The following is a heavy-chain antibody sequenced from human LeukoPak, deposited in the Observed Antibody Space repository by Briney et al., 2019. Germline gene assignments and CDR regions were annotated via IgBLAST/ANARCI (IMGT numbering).Heavy chain of an antibody. Sequence: GGSLRLSCAASGFTFSSYEMNWVRQAPRKGLEWVSYISSSGSTIYYADSVKGRFTISRDNAKNSLYLQMNSLRAEDTAVYYCAREYSGSWSNAFDIWGQGTMVTVSS. D-gene: IGHD6-13*01. CDR3: AREYSGSWSNAFDI. J-gene: IGHJ3*02. CDR2: ISSSGSTI. CDR1: GFTFSSYE. V-gene: IGHV3-48*03.